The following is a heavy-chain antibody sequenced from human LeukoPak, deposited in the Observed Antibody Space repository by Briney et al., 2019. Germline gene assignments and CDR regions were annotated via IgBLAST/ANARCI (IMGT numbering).Heavy chain of an antibody. CDR2: ISAYNGNT. CDR1: GYTFTSYG. J-gene: IGHJ6*02. V-gene: IGHV1-18*01. D-gene: IGHD2-2*01. Sequence: ASVKVSCTASGYTFTSYGISWVRQAPGQGLEWMGWISAYNGNTNYAQKLQGRVTMTTDTSTSTAYMELRSLRSDDTAVYYCARDRKCSSTSCPYYYYYGMDVWGQGTTVTVSS. CDR3: ARDRKCSSTSCPYYYYYGMDV.